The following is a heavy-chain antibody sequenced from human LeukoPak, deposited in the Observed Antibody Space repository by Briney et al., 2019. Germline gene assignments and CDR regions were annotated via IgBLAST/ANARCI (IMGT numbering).Heavy chain of an antibody. D-gene: IGHD1-26*01. Sequence: GGSLRLSCAASGFTFTSYSMNWVRQAPGKGLEWVSTISSSSSYIYYADSVKGRFTISRDNAKNSLYLQMNSLGAEDTAVYYCARDATVGGTSFDYGGQGTLVTVSS. CDR1: GFTFTSYS. CDR3: ARDATVGGTSFDY. J-gene: IGHJ4*02. V-gene: IGHV3-21*01. CDR2: ISSSSSYI.